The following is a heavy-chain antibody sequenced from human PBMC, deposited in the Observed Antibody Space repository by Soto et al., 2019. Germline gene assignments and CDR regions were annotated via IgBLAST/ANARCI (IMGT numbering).Heavy chain of an antibody. CDR2: IIPIFGTA. V-gene: IGHV1-69*01. CDR1: GVTFSSYA. Sequence: QVQLVQSGAEVKKPGSSVKVSCKASGVTFSSYAISWVRQAPGQGLEWMGGIIPIFGTANYAQKFQGRVTITADETTITAYQELSRLRSEDTAEYYCARRFDEGYTAMVTRTFYDMDVWGQGATVTVSS. D-gene: IGHD5-18*01. J-gene: IGHJ6*02. CDR3: ARRFDEGYTAMVTRTFYDMDV.